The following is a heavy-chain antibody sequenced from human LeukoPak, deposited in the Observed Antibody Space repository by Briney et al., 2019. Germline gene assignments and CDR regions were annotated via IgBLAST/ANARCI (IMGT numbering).Heavy chain of an antibody. D-gene: IGHD3-10*01. V-gene: IGHV1-18*01. Sequence: ASVKVSCKASGYTFTSYGISWVRQAPGQGLEWMGWIGAYNGNTNYAQKLQGRATLTTDTSTSTAYMELRSLRSDDTAVYYCARDITMVRGVIIGYYYYMDVWGKGTTVTVSS. CDR1: GYTFTSYG. J-gene: IGHJ6*03. CDR2: IGAYNGNT. CDR3: ARDITMVRGVIIGYYYYMDV.